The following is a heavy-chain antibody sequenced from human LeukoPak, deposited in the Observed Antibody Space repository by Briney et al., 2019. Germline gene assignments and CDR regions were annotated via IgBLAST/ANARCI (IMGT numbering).Heavy chain of an antibody. CDR1: AYSISSGYR. CDR2: IYHGGIT. Sequence: ADTLSLTCAVSAYSISSGYRWGWIRQPPGKGLARIWSIYHGGITYYNPSLKSRVNISVDTSNNQFSLELTSVTGADTAVYYCARYRDGHTPFDHWGQGTLVTVSS. D-gene: IGHD5-24*01. V-gene: IGHV4-38-2*01. CDR3: ARYRDGHTPFDH. J-gene: IGHJ4*02.